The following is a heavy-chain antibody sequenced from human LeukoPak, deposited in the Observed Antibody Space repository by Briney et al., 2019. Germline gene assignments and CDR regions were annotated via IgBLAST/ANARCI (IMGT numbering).Heavy chain of an antibody. J-gene: IGHJ5*02. D-gene: IGHD2-15*01. CDR3: AKDRSSDCSGGIGLQKNWFDP. CDR2: ISGSGGST. CDR1: GFTFSSYA. Sequence: GGSLRLSCAASGFTFSSYAMSWVRQAPGKGLEWVSAISGSGGSTYYADSVKGRFTISRDHSKNTLYLQMNSLRAEDTAVYYCAKDRSSDCSGGIGLQKNWFDPWGQGTLVTVSS. V-gene: IGHV3-23*01.